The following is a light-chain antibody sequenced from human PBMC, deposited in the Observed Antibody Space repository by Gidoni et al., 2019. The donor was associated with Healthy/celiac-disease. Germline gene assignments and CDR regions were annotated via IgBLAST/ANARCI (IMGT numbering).Light chain of an antibody. CDR1: SSNIGAGYH. CDR3: QSYDSSLSGSRV. J-gene: IGLJ3*02. V-gene: IGLV1-40*01. CDR2: ANS. Sequence: QSVLTQPPPVSGAPGQRVTISCTGSSSNIGAGYHVHWYQQLPGTAPKLLIYANSNRPSGVPDRFSGSKSGPSASLAITGLQAEDEADYYCQSYDSSLSGSRVFGGGTKLTVL.